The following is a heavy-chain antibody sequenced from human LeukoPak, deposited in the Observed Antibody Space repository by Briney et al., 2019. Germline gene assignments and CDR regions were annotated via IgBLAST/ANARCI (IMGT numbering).Heavy chain of an antibody. CDR3: AREPGPGYFDY. Sequence: GGSLRLSCAASGFTFSDYWMSWVRQAPGKGLEWVANIKQDGSEIYYVASVKGRFTISRDNTKNSLYLQMNSLRAEDTAVYYCAREPGPGYFDYWGQGTLVTVSS. D-gene: IGHD6-13*01. J-gene: IGHJ4*02. CDR1: GFTFSDYW. CDR2: IKQDGSEI. V-gene: IGHV3-7*01.